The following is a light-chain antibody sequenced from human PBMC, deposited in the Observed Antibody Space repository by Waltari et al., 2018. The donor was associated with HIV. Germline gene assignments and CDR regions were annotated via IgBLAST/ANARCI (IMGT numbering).Light chain of an antibody. CDR1: QSVNYY. CDR2: EAS. Sequence: EIVLTQSPATLSLSPGERATLSCRASQSVNYYLVWYQKKPGQAPRLLIYEASKRATGIPARFSGSGSGTDFTLTISSLEPEDFAVYYCQHRYNWPRTFGQGTKVEIK. V-gene: IGKV3-11*01. CDR3: QHRYNWPRT. J-gene: IGKJ1*01.